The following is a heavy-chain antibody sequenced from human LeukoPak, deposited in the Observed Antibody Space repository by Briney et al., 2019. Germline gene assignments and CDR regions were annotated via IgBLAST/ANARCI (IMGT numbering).Heavy chain of an antibody. V-gene: IGHV3-21*01. J-gene: IGHJ6*02. Sequence: GGSLRLSCAASGFTFSSHSMNWVRQAPGKGLEWVSSISSSSSYIYYADSVKGRFTISRDNAKNSLYLQMNSLRAEDTAVYYCARTGSSWYSVYYYGMDVWGQGTTVTVSS. CDR2: ISSSSSYI. D-gene: IGHD6-13*01. CDR3: ARTGSSWYSVYYYGMDV. CDR1: GFTFSSHS.